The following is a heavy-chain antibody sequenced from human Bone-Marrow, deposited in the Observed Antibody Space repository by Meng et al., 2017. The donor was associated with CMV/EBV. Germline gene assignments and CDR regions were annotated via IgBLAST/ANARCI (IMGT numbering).Heavy chain of an antibody. CDR2: IYYSGST. CDR3: ARHIVGATNDY. CDR1: GGSISSSSYY. Sequence: QLQLQESGPGLVKPSETLSLTCTVPGGSISSSSYYWGWIRQPPGKGLEWIGSIYYSGSTYYSPSLKSRVTISVDTSKNQFSLKLSSVTAADTAVYYCARHIVGATNDYWGQGTLVTVSS. J-gene: IGHJ4*02. V-gene: IGHV4-39*01. D-gene: IGHD1-26*01.